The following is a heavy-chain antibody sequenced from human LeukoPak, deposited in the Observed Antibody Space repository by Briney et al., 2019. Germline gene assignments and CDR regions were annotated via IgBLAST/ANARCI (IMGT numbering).Heavy chain of an antibody. V-gene: IGHV3-23*01. D-gene: IGHD3-16*02. CDR1: GFTFSTYA. CDR3: ANAPGSYLFINGMDV. J-gene: IGHJ6*02. Sequence: HPGGSLRLSCAASGFTFSTYAMTWVRQAPGKGLEWVSAISGSGGSTYYADSVKGRFTISRDNSKNTLYLQMNSLRAEDTAVYYCANAPGSYLFINGMDVWGQGTTVTVSS. CDR2: ISGSGGST.